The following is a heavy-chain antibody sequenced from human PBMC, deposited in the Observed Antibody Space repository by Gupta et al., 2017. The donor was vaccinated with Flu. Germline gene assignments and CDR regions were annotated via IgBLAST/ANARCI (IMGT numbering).Heavy chain of an antibody. CDR3: AKDSLSSSWSLCDH. V-gene: IGHV3-9*01. CDR1: GFTFDDYA. D-gene: IGHD6-13*01. CDR2: ISGNSSTI. J-gene: IGHJ1*01. Sequence: SGFTFDDYAMDWVRQAPGKGLEWVSSISGNSSTIAYADSVEGRFTISRDNAKNSLHLEMNNLRAEDTALYFCAKDSLSSSWSLCDHWGQGTMVTLAS.